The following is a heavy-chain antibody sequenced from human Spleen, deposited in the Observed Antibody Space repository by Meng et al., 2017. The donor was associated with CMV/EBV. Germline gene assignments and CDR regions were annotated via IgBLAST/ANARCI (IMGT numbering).Heavy chain of an antibody. CDR2: ISAYNGNT. V-gene: IGHV1-18*04. J-gene: IGHJ5*02. D-gene: IGHD4-11*01. Sequence: ASVKVSCKASGYTFTAHYFHWVRQAPGQGLEWLGWISAYNGNTNFAQKFQGRVTMTTDTSTTTTSMELRSLTSDDTAVYYCARDLLAHDYSLNWFDPWGQGTLVTVSS. CDR1: GYTFTAHY. CDR3: ARDLLAHDYSLNWFDP.